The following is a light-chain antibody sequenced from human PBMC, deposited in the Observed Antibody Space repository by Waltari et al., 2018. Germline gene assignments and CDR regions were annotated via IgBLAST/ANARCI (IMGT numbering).Light chain of an antibody. V-gene: IGLV3-19*01. CDR2: GKN. CDR3: NSRDSSGNHPVV. J-gene: IGLJ2*01. Sequence: SSELTQDPAVSVALGQTVRITCQGDSLRSYYASWYQQKPGQAPVLVIYGKNNRPSGIPDQFTGSSSGNTASLTITGAQAEDEADYYCNSRDSSGNHPVVFGGGIKLTVL. CDR1: SLRSYY.